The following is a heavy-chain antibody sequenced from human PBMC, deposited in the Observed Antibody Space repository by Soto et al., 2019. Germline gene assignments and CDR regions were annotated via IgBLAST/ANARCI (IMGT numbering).Heavy chain of an antibody. CDR3: ARQSDYSGAYWPY. Sequence: GESLKISCKGSGYRFTSYWIGWVRQMPGKGLEWVGIIYPGDSDARYSPSFQGQVTISVDKSNNTAYLHWSRLKAPDTAIYYCARQSDYSGAYWPYWGQGTLGTVSA. CDR1: GYRFTSYW. J-gene: IGHJ4*02. V-gene: IGHV5-51*01. CDR2: IYPGDSDA. D-gene: IGHD1-26*01.